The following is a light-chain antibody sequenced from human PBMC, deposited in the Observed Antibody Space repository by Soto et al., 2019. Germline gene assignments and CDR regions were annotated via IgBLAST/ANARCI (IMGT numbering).Light chain of an antibody. CDR1: QSISSW. J-gene: IGKJ1*01. CDR2: KAS. V-gene: IGKV1-5*03. Sequence: DIQMTQSPSTLSASVGDRVTITCRASQSISSWLAWYQQKPEKAPKLLIYKASSLESGVPSRFSGSGSGTEFTLTITSLQPDDFATYYCQQYSSYSFGQGTKVEIK. CDR3: QQYSSYS.